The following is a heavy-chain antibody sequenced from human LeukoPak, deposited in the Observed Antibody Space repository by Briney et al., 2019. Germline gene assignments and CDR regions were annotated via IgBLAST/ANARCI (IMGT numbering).Heavy chain of an antibody. CDR3: AREGYSSSGVYYGMDV. D-gene: IGHD6-6*01. CDR2: ISSSSSYI. Sequence: GGSLRLSCAASGFTFSSYSMNWVRQAPGKGLEWVSSISSSSSYIYYADSVKGRFTISRDNDKNSLYLQMNSLRAEDTAVYYCAREGYSSSGVYYGMDVWGQGTTVTVSS. V-gene: IGHV3-21*01. CDR1: GFTFSSYS. J-gene: IGHJ6*02.